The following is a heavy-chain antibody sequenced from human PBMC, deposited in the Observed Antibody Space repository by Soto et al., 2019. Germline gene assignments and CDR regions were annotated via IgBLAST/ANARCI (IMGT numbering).Heavy chain of an antibody. D-gene: IGHD6-19*01. CDR3: ARQDGSGWSYFDY. Sequence: QLQLQESGPGLVKPSETLSLTCTVSGGSISSSSYYWGWIRQPPGKGLEWIGSIYYSGSTYYNPSPQSRVTISVDTAKNQFALKLSSVTAADTAVYYCARQDGSGWSYFDYWGQGPLVTVSS. CDR1: GGSISSSSYY. J-gene: IGHJ4*02. V-gene: IGHV4-39*01. CDR2: IYYSGST.